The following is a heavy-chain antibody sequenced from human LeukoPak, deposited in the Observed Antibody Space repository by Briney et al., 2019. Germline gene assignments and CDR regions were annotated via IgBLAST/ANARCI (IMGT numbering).Heavy chain of an antibody. CDR2: TYYRSKWYN. Sequence: RSQTLSLTCAISGDSVSSNSAAWNWIRQSPSRGLEWLGRTYYRSKWYNDYAVSVKSRITINPDTSKNQFSLQLNSVTPEDTAVYYCARDPLLWFRELGFYYYYGMDVWGQGTTVTVSS. CDR3: ARDPLLWFRELGFYYYYGMDV. D-gene: IGHD3-10*01. CDR1: GDSVSSNSAA. J-gene: IGHJ6*02. V-gene: IGHV6-1*01.